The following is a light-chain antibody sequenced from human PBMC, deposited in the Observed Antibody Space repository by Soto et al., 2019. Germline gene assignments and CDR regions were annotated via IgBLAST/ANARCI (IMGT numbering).Light chain of an antibody. CDR1: SSDVGGYNY. CDR2: EVS. V-gene: IGLV2-14*03. J-gene: IGLJ1*01. CDR3: SSYTSSSTPYV. Sequence: QSALTQPASVSGSPGQSITISCTGTSSDVGGYNYVSWYQQHPGKAPKLMNYEVSNRPSGDSDRFSGSKSGNTASLTISGLQAEDEADYYCSSYTSSSTPYVFGSGTKFTVL.